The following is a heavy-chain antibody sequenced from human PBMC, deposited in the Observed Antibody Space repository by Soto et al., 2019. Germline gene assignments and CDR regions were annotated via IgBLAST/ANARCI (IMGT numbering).Heavy chain of an antibody. CDR1: GGTFSSYA. Sequence: ASVKVSCKASGGTFSSYAISWVRQAPGQGLEWMGGIIPIFGTANYAQKFQGRVTITADESTSTAYMELSSLRSEDTAVYYCASRVTTGYYYYGMDVWGQATTVTVSS. V-gene: IGHV1-69*13. J-gene: IGHJ6*02. D-gene: IGHD4-4*01. CDR2: IIPIFGTA. CDR3: ASRVTTGYYYYGMDV.